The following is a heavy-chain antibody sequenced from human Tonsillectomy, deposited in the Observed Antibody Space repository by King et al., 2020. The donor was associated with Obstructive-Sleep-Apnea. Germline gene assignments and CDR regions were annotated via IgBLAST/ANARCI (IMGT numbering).Heavy chain of an antibody. Sequence: GGWGGGVVEPGRARGLSCAAAGLVFSGYGMQWVRQAPGKGLEWVAFVHADESDKYDGDSVKGQFTVSRDNSKNTVYLQMNSLRADDTALYYCARDYKTDWTNWFDPWGQGTLVTVSS. CDR2: VHADESDK. D-gene: IGHD3-10*01. CDR1: GLVFSGYG. CDR3: ARDYKTDWTNWFDP. V-gene: IGHV3-30*02. J-gene: IGHJ5*02.